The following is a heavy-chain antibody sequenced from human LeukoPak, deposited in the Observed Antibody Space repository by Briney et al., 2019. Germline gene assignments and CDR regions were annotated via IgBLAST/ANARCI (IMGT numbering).Heavy chain of an antibody. CDR2: IYTTGAT. J-gene: IGHJ4*02. Sequence: KPSETLSLTCTVSSGSINSYYWGWVRQPPGKGLKWIGRIYTTGATQYNPSLKSRVTMSIDTSTNQFSLNLRSMTAADTAVYYCGRQGYTASYYFLDFWSQGTLVAVS. V-gene: IGHV4-4*07. CDR3: GRQGYTASYYFLDF. CDR1: SGSINSYY. D-gene: IGHD1-26*01.